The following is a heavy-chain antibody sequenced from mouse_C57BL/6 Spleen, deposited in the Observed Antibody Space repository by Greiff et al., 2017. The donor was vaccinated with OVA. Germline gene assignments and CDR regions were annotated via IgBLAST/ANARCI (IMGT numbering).Heavy chain of an antibody. D-gene: IGHD1-1*01. V-gene: IGHV1-55*01. CDR1: GYTFTSYW. J-gene: IGHJ2*01. CDR2: IYPGSGST. CDR3: ARGGDITTVDD. Sequence: QVQLQQSGAELVKPGASVKMSCKASGYTFTSYWITWVKQRPGQGLEWIGDIYPGSGSTNYDEKFKSKATLTVDTSSSTAYMQLSSLTSEDSAVYYCARGGDITTVDDWGKGTTLTVSS.